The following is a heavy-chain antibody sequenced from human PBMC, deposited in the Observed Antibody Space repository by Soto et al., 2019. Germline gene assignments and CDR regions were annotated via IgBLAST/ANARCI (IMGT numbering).Heavy chain of an antibody. D-gene: IGHD1-20*01. CDR1: GGSISSYY. V-gene: IGHV4-59*01. Sequence: SETLSLTCTVSGGSISSYYWSWIRQPPGKGLEWIGYIYYSGGTNYNPSLKSRVTISVETSKNQFSLKLSSVTAAGTAVYYCARPTYNSGSPFDYWGQGTLVTVSS. CDR2: IYYSGGT. J-gene: IGHJ4*02. CDR3: ARPTYNSGSPFDY.